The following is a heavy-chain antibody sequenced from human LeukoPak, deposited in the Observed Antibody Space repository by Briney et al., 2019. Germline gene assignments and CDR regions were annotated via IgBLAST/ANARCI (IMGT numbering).Heavy chain of an antibody. CDR2: ISYDGGNK. Sequence: GGSLRLSCAASGFIFSSYAMHWVRQAPGKGLEWVAVISYDGGNKDYADSVKGRFTISRDNSKNTLYLQMNSLRAEDTSVYHCARDTRRGSGWANNWFDPWGQGTLVTVSS. D-gene: IGHD6-19*01. CDR3: ARDTRRGSGWANNWFDP. CDR1: GFIFSSYA. J-gene: IGHJ5*02. V-gene: IGHV3-30-3*01.